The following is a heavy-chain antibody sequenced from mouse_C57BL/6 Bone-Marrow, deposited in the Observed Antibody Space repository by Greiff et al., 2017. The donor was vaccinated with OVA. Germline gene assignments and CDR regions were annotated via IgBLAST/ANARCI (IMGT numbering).Heavy chain of an antibody. Sequence: QVQLQQSGAELVRPGASVKLSCKASGYTFTNYWIGWAKQRPGHGLAWIGDIYPGGGYTNYNEKFKGQATLTADESSSTAYMQFSSLTSEVSDIYYGAREDEYGRGYCGMDYGGQGTSVTVSS. J-gene: IGHJ4*01. CDR1: GYTFTNYW. V-gene: IGHV1-63*01. CDR3: AREDEYGRGYCGMDY. D-gene: IGHD1-2*01. CDR2: IYPGGGYT.